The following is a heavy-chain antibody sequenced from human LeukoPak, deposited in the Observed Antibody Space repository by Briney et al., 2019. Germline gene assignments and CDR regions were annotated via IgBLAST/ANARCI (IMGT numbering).Heavy chain of an antibody. D-gene: IGHD6-13*01. J-gene: IGHJ4*02. CDR2: IYHSGST. CDR1: GGSISSGGYY. V-gene: IGHV4-30-2*01. Sequence: SETLSLTCTVSGGSISSGGYYWSWIRQPPGKGLEWIGYIYHSGSTYYNPSLKSRVTISVDRSKNQFSLKLSSVTAADTAVYYCARDRSWTRNYFDYWGQGTLVTVSS. CDR3: ARDRSWTRNYFDY.